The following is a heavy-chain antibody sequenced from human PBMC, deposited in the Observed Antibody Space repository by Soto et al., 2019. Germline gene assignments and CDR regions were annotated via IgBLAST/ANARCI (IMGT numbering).Heavy chain of an antibody. J-gene: IGHJ4*02. CDR2: ISYDGSNK. CDR3: AKADHKWDIVLMVYGGGSDY. Sequence: GGSLRLSCAASGFTFSSYGMHWVRQAPGKGLEWVAVISYDGSNKYYADSVKGRFTISRDNSKNTLYLQMNSLRAEDTAVYYCAKADHKWDIVLMVYGGGSDYWGQGTLVTVS. D-gene: IGHD2-8*01. V-gene: IGHV3-30*18. CDR1: GFTFSSYG.